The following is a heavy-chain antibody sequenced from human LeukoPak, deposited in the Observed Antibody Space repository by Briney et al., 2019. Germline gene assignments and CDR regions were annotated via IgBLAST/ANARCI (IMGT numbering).Heavy chain of an antibody. CDR2: MNPNSGNT. J-gene: IGHJ1*01. CDR1: GYTFTSYD. D-gene: IGHD3-22*01. CDR3: ARGVRDSSGREYFQH. V-gene: IGHV1-8*01. Sequence: ASVNVSCKASGYTFTSYDINWVRQATGQGLEWMGWMNPNSGNTGYAQKFQGRVTMTRNTSINTAYMELSSLRSGDTAVFYCARGVRDSSGREYFQHWGQGTLVTVSS.